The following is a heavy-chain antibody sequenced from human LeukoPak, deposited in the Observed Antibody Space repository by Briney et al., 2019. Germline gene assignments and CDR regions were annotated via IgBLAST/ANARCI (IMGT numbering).Heavy chain of an antibody. V-gene: IGHV1-18*01. D-gene: IGHD6-13*01. Sequence: ASVKVSCKASGGTFSSYAISWVRQAPGQGLEWMGWISAYNGNTNYAQKLQGRVTITADKSTSTAYMELSSLRSEDTAVYYCARSGYSSSWAGALDYWGQGTLVTVSS. CDR2: ISAYNGNT. CDR3: ARSGYSSSWAGALDY. J-gene: IGHJ4*02. CDR1: GGTFSSYA.